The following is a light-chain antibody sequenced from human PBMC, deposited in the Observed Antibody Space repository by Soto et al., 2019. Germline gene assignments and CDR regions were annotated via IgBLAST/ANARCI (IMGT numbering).Light chain of an antibody. V-gene: IGKV1-39*01. CDR1: QSISSY. CDR2: AAS. Sequence: DIQMTPSPSSLSASVGDRVNITCRASQSISSYLNWYQQKPGEAPKLLIYAASSLQSGVPSRFSGSGSGTDFPLTISSLQPEDFATYYCQQSYSTPLWTFGQGTKVDI. CDR3: QQSYSTPLWT. J-gene: IGKJ1*01.